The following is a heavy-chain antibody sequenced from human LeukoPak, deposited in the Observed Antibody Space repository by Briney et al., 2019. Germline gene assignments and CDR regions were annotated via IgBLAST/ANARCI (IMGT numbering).Heavy chain of an antibody. Sequence: GGSLRLSCAASGFTFSDYNMNWVRQAPGKGLEWVSYITNGGSTIHHADSVKGRFTISRDNAKKTLYLQMNSLRAEDTAVYYCAKGIRGRAYDYYYYGMDVWGQGTTVTVSS. V-gene: IGHV3-11*01. CDR3: AKGIRGRAYDYYYYGMDV. D-gene: IGHD6-13*01. CDR2: ITNGGSTI. CDR1: GFTFSDYN. J-gene: IGHJ6*02.